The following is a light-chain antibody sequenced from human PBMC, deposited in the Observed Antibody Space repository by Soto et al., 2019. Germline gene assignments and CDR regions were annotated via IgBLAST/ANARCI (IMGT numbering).Light chain of an antibody. Sequence: QSALTQPASVSGSPGQSTTISCTGTSSERGGYNYVSWYQQHPGKPPKFMIFEVSTRPSGVSYRFSGSKSANTASLTVSGLQAEDEADYYCSTYTSSSTHYVFGSGTKVTVL. CDR1: SSERGGYNY. CDR2: EVS. CDR3: STYTSSSTHYV. J-gene: IGLJ1*01. V-gene: IGLV2-14*01.